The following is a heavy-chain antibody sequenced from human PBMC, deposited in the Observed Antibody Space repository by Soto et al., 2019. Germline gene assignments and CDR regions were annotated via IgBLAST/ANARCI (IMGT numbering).Heavy chain of an antibody. Sequence: QVQLVQSGAEVRQPASSVKVSCKTSGGTFSSYAISWVRQAPGQGLEWMGGIVPIVDTSTYAQKFQGRVTITADESTRTVDMELSSLRSDDTGVYYCVRVVAIPGYPDNWGQGTLVTVSS. J-gene: IGHJ4*02. CDR1: GGTFSSYA. CDR3: VRVVAIPGYPDN. D-gene: IGHD5-12*01. V-gene: IGHV1-69*12. CDR2: IVPIVDTS.